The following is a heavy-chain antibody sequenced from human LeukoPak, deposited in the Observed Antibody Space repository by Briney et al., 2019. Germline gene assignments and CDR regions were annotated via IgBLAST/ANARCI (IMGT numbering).Heavy chain of an antibody. D-gene: IGHD6-13*01. CDR2: ITWDGDST. CDR1: GFTFDDYA. J-gene: IGHJ4*02. V-gene: IGHV3-43D*03. Sequence: GGSLRLSCAASGFTFDDYAMHWVRQAPGKGLEWVSLITWDGDSTYYADSVKGRFTISRDNSKDYLYLQMNSLRAEDTALYYCAKGTSSWHEFDSWGQGTLVTVSS. CDR3: AKGTSSWHEFDS.